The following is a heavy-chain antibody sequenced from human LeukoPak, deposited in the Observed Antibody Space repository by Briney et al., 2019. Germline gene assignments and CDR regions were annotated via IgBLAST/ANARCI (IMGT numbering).Heavy chain of an antibody. Sequence: GGSLRLSCAASGFTFSNTAMSWVRQAPGKGLEWLSIISGSGLNAYYADSVKGRFTISRDNAKNSLYLQMNSLRAEDTAVYYCARDLGQYYDTSDNWFDPWGQGTLVTVSS. CDR1: GFTFSNTA. D-gene: IGHD3-22*01. CDR3: ARDLGQYYDTSDNWFDP. CDR2: ISGSGLNA. J-gene: IGHJ5*02. V-gene: IGHV3-23*01.